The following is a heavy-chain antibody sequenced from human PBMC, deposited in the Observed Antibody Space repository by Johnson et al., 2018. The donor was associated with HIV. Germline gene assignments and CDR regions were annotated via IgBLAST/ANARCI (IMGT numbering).Heavy chain of an antibody. CDR1: GFTFDDYG. CDR2: INWNGGST. D-gene: IGHD2-21*02. J-gene: IGHJ3*02. CDR3: ARGGAYCGGDCYHAFDI. Sequence: VQLVESGGGVVRPGGSPRLSCAASGFTFDDYGMSWVRQAPGKGLEWVSGINWNGGSTGYADSVKGRFTISRDNAKNSLYVQMNSLRAEDTALYYCARGGAYCGGDCYHAFDIWGQGTMVTVSS. V-gene: IGHV3-20*04.